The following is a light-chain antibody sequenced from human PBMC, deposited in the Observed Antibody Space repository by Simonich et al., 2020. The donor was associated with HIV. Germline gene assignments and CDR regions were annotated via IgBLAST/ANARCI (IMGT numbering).Light chain of an antibody. Sequence: EIVMTQSPDSLAVSLGERATINCKSSQSVLSSSNNKNSLVWYQQKPGQPPKLLIYWASTRESGVPDRFSGSGSGTDFTLTISSLQAEDVAVYYCQQYYSTPRTFGQGTKVEIK. CDR3: QQYYSTPRT. CDR1: QSVLSSSNNKNS. J-gene: IGKJ1*01. CDR2: WAS. V-gene: IGKV4-1*01.